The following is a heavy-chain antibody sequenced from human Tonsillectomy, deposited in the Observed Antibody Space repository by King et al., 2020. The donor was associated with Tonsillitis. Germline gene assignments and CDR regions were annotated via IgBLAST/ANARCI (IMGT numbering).Heavy chain of an antibody. CDR3: ARDRGVRDFDWLGIDP. V-gene: IGHV3-7*03. CDR1: GFTLNTYW. J-gene: IGHJ5*02. CDR2: IKHDGSET. Sequence: VQLVESGGGLVQPGGSLRLSCAASGFTLNTYWMHWVRQNPGKGLEWVADIKHDGSETYYVDSVKGRFTISRDNAKNSVYLQMNSLRAEDTAVYYCARDRGVRDFDWLGIDPWGQGTLVTVSS. D-gene: IGHD3-9*01.